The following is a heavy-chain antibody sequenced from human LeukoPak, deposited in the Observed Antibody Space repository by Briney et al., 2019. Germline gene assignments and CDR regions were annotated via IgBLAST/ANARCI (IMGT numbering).Heavy chain of an antibody. CDR2: ISYDGSDQ. CDR1: GFTFTSYG. J-gene: IGHJ4*02. CDR3: AKDNTPEQLPHDY. V-gene: IGHV3-30*18. D-gene: IGHD1/OR15-1a*01. Sequence: GGSLRLSCAASGFTFTSYGMHWVRQAPGKGLEWVSVISYDGSDQYYADSVKGRFTISRDNSKNTLYLQMNRLRAADTAVYYCAKDNTPEQLPHDYWGQGTLVIVSS.